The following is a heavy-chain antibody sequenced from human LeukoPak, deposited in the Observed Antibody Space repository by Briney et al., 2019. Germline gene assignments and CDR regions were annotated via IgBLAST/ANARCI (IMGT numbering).Heavy chain of an antibody. J-gene: IGHJ4*02. D-gene: IGHD4-17*01. CDR3: AKSTVINYFDD. V-gene: IGHV3-48*03. CDR2: ISTTSSTK. CDR1: GFTFSSHE. Sequence: GGSLRLSCVASGFTFSSHEMNWVRQAPGKGLEWVSYISTTSSTKYYAGSVQGRFTISRDNAKNSLYLQMNSLRAEDTAVYYCAKSTVINYFDDWGQGTLVTVSS.